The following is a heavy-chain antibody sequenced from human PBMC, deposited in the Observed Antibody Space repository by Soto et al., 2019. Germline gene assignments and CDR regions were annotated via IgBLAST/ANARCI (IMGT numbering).Heavy chain of an antibody. V-gene: IGHV3-23*01. CDR3: AKGVSYYSYYGMDV. CDR2: ISGSGGNT. Sequence: EVQLLESGGGLVQPGGSLRLSCAVYGFSFSSYAMSWVRPAPGKGLEWVSTISGSGGNTYYADSVKGRLTISRDNSKNTLYLQMICLRVEDTAVYYCAKGVSYYSYYGMDVWGQGTTVTVSS. CDR1: GFSFSSYA. J-gene: IGHJ6*01.